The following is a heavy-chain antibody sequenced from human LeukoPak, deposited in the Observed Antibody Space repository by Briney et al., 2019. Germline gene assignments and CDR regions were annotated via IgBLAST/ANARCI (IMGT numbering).Heavy chain of an antibody. V-gene: IGHV3-30-3*01. CDR1: GFTFSSYA. CDR2: ISYDGSNK. J-gene: IGHJ4*02. D-gene: IGHD3-10*01. Sequence: GRSLRLSCAASGFTFSSYAMHWVRQAPGKGLEWVAVISYDGSNKYYADSVKGRFTISRDNSKNTLYLQMNSLRAEDTAVYYCAREVPFDITMVRGVHIDYWGQGTLVTVSS. CDR3: AREVPFDITMVRGVHIDY.